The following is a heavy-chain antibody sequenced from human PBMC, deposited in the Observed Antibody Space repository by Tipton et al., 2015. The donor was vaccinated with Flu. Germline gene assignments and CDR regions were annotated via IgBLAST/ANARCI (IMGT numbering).Heavy chain of an antibody. CDR1: GFIIDDYA. D-gene: IGHD2-15*01. V-gene: IGHV3-9*01. Sequence: SLRLSCAASGFIIDDYAMHWVRQAPGKGLEWVSGFTWNSGKIGYADSVKGRFTISRDDAKTSLYLQMNSLRAEDTALYYCAKTNGGSPGDAFDIWGQGTMVTVSS. CDR2: FTWNSGKI. J-gene: IGHJ3*02. CDR3: AKTNGGSPGDAFDI.